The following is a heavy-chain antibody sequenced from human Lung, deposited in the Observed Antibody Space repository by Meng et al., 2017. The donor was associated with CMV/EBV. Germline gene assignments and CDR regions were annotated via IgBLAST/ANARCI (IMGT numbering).Heavy chain of an antibody. CDR2: ISTYTGNT. D-gene: IGHD3-22*01. CDR1: GYTFNNYA. CDR3: AREYDSSGNYGMDV. V-gene: IGHV1-18*01. Sequence: ASVXVSXKASGYTFNNYAIITWVRQAPGEGLEWMGQISTYTGNTIYAQKLQGRVTMTTDTSTSTAYMELRSLRSDDSSVYYCAREYDSSGNYGMDVWGQGXTVTVSS. J-gene: IGHJ6*02.